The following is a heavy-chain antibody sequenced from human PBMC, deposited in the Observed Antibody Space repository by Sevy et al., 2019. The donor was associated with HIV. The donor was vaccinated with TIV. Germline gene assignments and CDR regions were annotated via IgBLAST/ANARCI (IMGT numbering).Heavy chain of an antibody. V-gene: IGHV1-18*01. CDR2: ISVYGET. CDR3: ARGLYFDFEAY. CDR1: GYTFNNYG. D-gene: IGHD3-9*01. J-gene: IGHJ4*02. Sequence: ASVKVSCKTSGYTFNNYGISWVREAPGQGLEWMGWISVYGETNYARKVQDRLTVTTDTSTATAYMELRSLRSDDTAVYYCARGLYFDFEAYWGQGTLVTISS.